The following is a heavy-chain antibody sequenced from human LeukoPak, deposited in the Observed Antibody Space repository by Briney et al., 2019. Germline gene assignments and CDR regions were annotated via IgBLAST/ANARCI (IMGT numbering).Heavy chain of an antibody. J-gene: IGHJ4*02. CDR3: ARDYGGWRFDY. V-gene: IGHV4-4*07. D-gene: IGHD2-8*01. CDR2: IYTSGST. CDR1: GASISSYY. Sequence: SETLSLTCTVSGASISSYYWSWIRQPAGKGLEWIGRIYTSGSTNYNPSLKSRVTLSVDTSKNQCSLKLRSVTAADTAVYYCARDYGGWRFDYWGQGTLVTVSS.